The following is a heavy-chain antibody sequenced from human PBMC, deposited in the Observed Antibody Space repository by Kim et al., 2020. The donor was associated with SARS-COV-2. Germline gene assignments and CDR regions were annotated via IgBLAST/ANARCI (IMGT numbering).Heavy chain of an antibody. CDR3: ARDLNHQLLFVDYYGMDV. V-gene: IGHV3-7*01. CDR1: GFTFSSYW. Sequence: GGSLRLSCAASGFTFSSYWMSWVRQAPGKGLEWVANIKQDGSEKYYVDSVKGRFTISRDNAKNSLYLQMNSLRAEDTAVYYCARDLNHQLLFVDYYGMDVWGQGTTVTVSS. CDR2: IKQDGSEK. J-gene: IGHJ6*02. D-gene: IGHD2-2*01.